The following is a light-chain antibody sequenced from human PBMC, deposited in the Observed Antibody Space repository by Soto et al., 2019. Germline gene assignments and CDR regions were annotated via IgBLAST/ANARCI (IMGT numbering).Light chain of an antibody. CDR3: QQYDNLVIT. CDR2: DAS. Sequence: DIQMTQSPSSLSASVGDRVTITCQARQDIRNNLNWYQQKPGKAPKLLIYDASNLEIGVPSRFSGSGSGTDFTFPISSLQPEDIATYYCQQYDNLVITFGQGTRLEIK. V-gene: IGKV1-33*01. J-gene: IGKJ5*01. CDR1: QDIRNN.